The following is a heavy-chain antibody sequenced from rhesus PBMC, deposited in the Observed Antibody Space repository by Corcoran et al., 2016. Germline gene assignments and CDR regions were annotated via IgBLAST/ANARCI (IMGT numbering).Heavy chain of an antibody. Sequence: QVQLQESGPGLTKPSEPLSPTCAVSGYSISSGYYWGWIRQPAGKGLEYIGYFSGSGGCTYYNPSLNSRVTLSKDTSKNQFSLKLSSVTAADTAVYYCARHRSAAGAFDYWGQGVLVTVSS. D-gene: IGHD6-31*01. V-gene: IGHV4-99*01. CDR2: FSGSGGCT. CDR3: ARHRSAAGAFDY. J-gene: IGHJ4*01. CDR1: GYSISSGYY.